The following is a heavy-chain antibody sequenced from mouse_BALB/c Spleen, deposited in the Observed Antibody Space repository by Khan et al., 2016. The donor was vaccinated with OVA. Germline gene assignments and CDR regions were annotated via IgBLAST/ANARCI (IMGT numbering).Heavy chain of an antibody. CDR3: CRFFSHLYGSGWFAY. CDR1: GFNIKDTY. V-gene: IGHV14-3*02. J-gene: IGHJ3*01. CDR2: IDPANGDT. Sequence: VQLQQSGAELVKPGASVKLSCTASGFNIKDTYIHWVKQRPEQGLEWIGRIDPANGDTKCDPKFQGKATIRSDTSSNTAYLQLSSLTSEDTAVYYRCRFFSHLYGSGWFAYWGQGTLVTVSA. D-gene: IGHD1-1*01.